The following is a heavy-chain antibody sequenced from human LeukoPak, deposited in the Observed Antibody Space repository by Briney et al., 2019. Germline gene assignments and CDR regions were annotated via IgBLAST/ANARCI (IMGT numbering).Heavy chain of an antibody. CDR3: ARDSSGYDSTAYYGDY. J-gene: IGHJ4*02. D-gene: IGHD3-22*01. CDR2: ISAYNGNT. V-gene: IGHV1-18*01. CDR1: GYTFTSYG. Sequence: ASVKVSCKASGYTFTSYGFTWVRQAPGQGLEWMGWISAYNGNTNYAQKVQGRVTMTTDTSTSTAYMELRSLRSDDTAVYFCARDSSGYDSTAYYGDYWGQGTLVTVPS.